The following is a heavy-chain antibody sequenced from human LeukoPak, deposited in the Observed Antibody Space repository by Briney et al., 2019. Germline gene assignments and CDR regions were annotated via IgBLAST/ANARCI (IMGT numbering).Heavy chain of an antibody. Sequence: PGGSLRLSCAASGFTFNDYAMSWVRQAPEKGLQWVSTISWNGDTTTYADSVRGRFTISRNNVKNALYLQLNSLRAEDTAFYFCARSGVVGTTEFDNCGQGTLVTVSS. CDR1: GFTFNDYA. J-gene: IGHJ4*02. CDR2: ISWNGDTT. V-gene: IGHV3-20*04. CDR3: ARSGVVGTTEFDN. D-gene: IGHD1-26*01.